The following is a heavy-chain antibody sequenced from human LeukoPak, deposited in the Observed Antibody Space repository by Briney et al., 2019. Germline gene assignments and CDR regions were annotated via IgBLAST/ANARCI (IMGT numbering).Heavy chain of an antibody. Sequence: SGTLSLTCAVSGGSISSSNWWSWVRQPPGKGLEWIGEIYHSGSTNYNPSLKSRVTISVDKSKNQFSLKLSSVTAADTAVYCCARHGPGLSRMVRGAHLDYWGQGTLVTVSS. J-gene: IGHJ4*02. V-gene: IGHV4-4*01. D-gene: IGHD3-10*01. CDR3: ARHGPGLSRMVRGAHLDY. CDR1: GGSISSSNW. CDR2: IYHSGST.